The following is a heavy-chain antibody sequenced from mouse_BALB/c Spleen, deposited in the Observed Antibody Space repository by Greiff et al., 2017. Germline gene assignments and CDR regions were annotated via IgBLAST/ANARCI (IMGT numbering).Heavy chain of an antibody. D-gene: IGHD2-4*01. J-gene: IGHJ3*01. CDR1: GYTFTSYW. V-gene: IGHV1-52*01. CDR3: ARSPSQSTMITSSFAY. Sequence: VQLQQPGAELVRPGASVKLSCKASGYTFTSYWMNWVKQRPEQGLEWIGRIDPYDSETHYNQKFKDKAILTVDKSSSTAYMQLSSLTSEDSAVYYCARSPSQSTMITSSFAYWGQGTLVTVSA. CDR2: IDPYDSET.